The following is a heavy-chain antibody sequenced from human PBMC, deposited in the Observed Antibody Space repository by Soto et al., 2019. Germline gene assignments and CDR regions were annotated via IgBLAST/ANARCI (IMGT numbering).Heavy chain of an antibody. CDR2: MNPNSGNT. V-gene: IGHV1-8*01. CDR1: GYTFTSYD. Sequence: QVQLAQSGAEVKKPGASVKVSCKASGYTFTSYDTNWVRQATGQGLEWMGWMNPNSGNTGYAQKFQGRVTMTRNTSISTAYMELSSLRSEDTAVYYCARTSRCSGGRCYSRWFDPWGQGTLVTVSS. CDR3: ARTSRCSGGRCYSRWFDP. D-gene: IGHD2-15*01. J-gene: IGHJ5*02.